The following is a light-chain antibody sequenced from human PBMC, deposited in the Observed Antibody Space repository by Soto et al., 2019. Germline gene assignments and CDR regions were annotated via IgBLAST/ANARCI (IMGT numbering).Light chain of an antibody. Sequence: DIVLTQSPATLSLSPGERATLSCRASQSVSTYLAWYQQKPGQAPRLLIYDASNRATGIPARFSGSGSGTDFTLTISSLEPEDFAVYYCQQRSKWPLTCGGGTRVEI. V-gene: IGKV3-11*01. CDR2: DAS. J-gene: IGKJ4*01. CDR3: QQRSKWPLT. CDR1: QSVSTY.